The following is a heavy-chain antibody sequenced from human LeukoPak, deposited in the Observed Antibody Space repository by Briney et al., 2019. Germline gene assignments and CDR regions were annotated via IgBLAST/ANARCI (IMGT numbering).Heavy chain of an antibody. J-gene: IGHJ3*02. Sequence: PSQTLSLTCTVSGGSISSGDYYWSWIRQPPGKGLEWIGYIYYSGSTYYNPSLKSRVTISVDTSKNQFSLKLSSVTAADTAVYYCARLCDSSGYYYVAFDIWGQGTMVTVSS. D-gene: IGHD3-22*01. CDR1: GGSISSGDYY. CDR2: IYYSGST. V-gene: IGHV4-30-4*01. CDR3: ARLCDSSGYYYVAFDI.